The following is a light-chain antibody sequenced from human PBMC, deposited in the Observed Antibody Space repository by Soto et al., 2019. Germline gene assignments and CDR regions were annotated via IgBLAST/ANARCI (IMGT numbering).Light chain of an antibody. J-gene: IGKJ4*01. CDR1: QTVINN. CDR3: QQYNNWPLT. V-gene: IGKV3D-15*01. CDR2: GAI. Sequence: IVMTQSPATLSVSPGERATLSCRASQTVINNLGWYQQKPGQAPRLLIYGAITRATGIPARFSGSGSGTEFTLTISSLQSEDFAVYYCQQYNNWPLTFGGGTKVEIK.